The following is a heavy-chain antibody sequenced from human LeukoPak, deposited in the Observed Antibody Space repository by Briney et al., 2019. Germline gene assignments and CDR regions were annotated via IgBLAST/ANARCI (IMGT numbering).Heavy chain of an antibody. D-gene: IGHD2-15*01. CDR3: VREYFGGYDY. V-gene: IGHV3-72*01. J-gene: IGHJ4*02. Sequence: GGSLRLSCAASGFIFSVYYMAWVRQAPGKGVEWVGLSRNKENRYSTEYGASVKGRVTISRDDSKNLMYLEMKSLKSEDTAVYYCVREYFGGYDYWGQGTLVTVSS. CDR2: SRNKENRYST. CDR1: GFIFSVYY.